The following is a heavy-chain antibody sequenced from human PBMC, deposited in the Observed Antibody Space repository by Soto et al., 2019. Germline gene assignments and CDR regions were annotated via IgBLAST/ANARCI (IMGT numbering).Heavy chain of an antibody. CDR2: INHSGGT. CDR3: ARDAADLGLDY. J-gene: IGHJ4*02. D-gene: IGHD6-25*01. Sequence: SETLSLTCAVYGESFSAYQWSWIRQPPGKGLEWIGRINHSGGTKYNPSLKSRVTISIDTPKHQFSLNLTSVTAADTALYYCARDAADLGLDYRGQGTLLTVSS. CDR1: GESFSAYQ. V-gene: IGHV4-34*01.